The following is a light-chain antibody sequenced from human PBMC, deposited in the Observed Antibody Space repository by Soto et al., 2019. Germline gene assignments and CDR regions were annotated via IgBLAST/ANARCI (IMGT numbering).Light chain of an antibody. Sequence: DIQMTQSPSFVSASVGDRVTITCRASQDISSWLVWYQQKPGKAPKLLIHATSGLQSGVPSRFSGSGSGTDFTHTISNLQAEDFATYYCQQANSFPLTFGGGTKVEIK. J-gene: IGKJ4*01. CDR2: ATS. V-gene: IGKV1-12*01. CDR3: QQANSFPLT. CDR1: QDISSW.